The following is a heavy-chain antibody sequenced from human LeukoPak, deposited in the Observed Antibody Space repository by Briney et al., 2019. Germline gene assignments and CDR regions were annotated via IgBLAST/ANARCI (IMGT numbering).Heavy chain of an antibody. CDR2: INHSGST. D-gene: IGHD1-26*01. CDR1: GGSFSGYY. CDR3: ARGPPGAGY. Sequence: SETLSLTCAVYGGSFSGYYWSWIRQPPGKGLEWIGEINHSGSTNYNPSLKSRVTISVDTSKNQFSLKLSSVTGADTAVYYWARGPPGAGYWGKETLVTVSS. J-gene: IGHJ4*02. V-gene: IGHV4-34*01.